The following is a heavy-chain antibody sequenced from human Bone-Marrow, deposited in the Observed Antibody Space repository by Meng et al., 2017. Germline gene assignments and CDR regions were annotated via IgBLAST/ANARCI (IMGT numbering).Heavy chain of an antibody. CDR1: GGSISSPNG. Sequence: QGHVRESGPGRGKPSGTLSLPCAVSGGSISSPNGWSWVRQPPGRGLEWIGEIYHSGSTTYNPSLLSRVTISVDKSKNQFSLKLSSVTAADTAIYYCARVIYRPSGHNYFDPWGQGTLVTVSS. CDR3: ARVIYRPSGHNYFDP. D-gene: IGHD1-26*01. J-gene: IGHJ5*02. V-gene: IGHV4-4*02. CDR2: IYHSGST.